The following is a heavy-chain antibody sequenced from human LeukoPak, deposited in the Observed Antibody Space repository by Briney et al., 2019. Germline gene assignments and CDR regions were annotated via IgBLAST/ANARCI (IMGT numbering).Heavy chain of an antibody. CDR3: AKPSYGDPLDAFDI. V-gene: IGHV3-21*04. CDR1: GFTFSRHG. CDR2: ISSSSSYI. D-gene: IGHD4-17*01. Sequence: GGSLRLSCVASGFTFSRHGMNWVRQAPGKGLEWVSSISSSSSYIYYADSVKGRFTISRDNAKNSLYLQMNSLRAEDTAVYYCAKPSYGDPLDAFDIWGQGTMVTVSS. J-gene: IGHJ3*02.